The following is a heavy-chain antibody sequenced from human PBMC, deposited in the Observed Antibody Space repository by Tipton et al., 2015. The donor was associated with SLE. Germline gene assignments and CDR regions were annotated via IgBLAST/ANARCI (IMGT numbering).Heavy chain of an antibody. CDR2: IKQDGSEK. V-gene: IGHV3-7*01. J-gene: IGHJ3*02. Sequence: SLRLSCAASGFTFSSYWMSWVRQAPGKGLEWVANIKQDGSEKYYVDSVKGRFTISRDNAKNSLYLQMNSLRAEDTAVYYCASGRITMGRGVTAFDIWGQGTMVTVSS. CDR3: ASGRITMGRGVTAFDI. D-gene: IGHD3-10*01. CDR1: GFTFSSYW.